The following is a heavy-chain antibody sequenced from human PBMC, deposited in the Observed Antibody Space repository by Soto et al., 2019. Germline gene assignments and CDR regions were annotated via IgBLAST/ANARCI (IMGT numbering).Heavy chain of an antibody. J-gene: IGHJ6*02. CDR1: GYTFTSYG. CDR3: ARDNSNYRYYGMDV. D-gene: IGHD4-4*01. CDR2: ISAYNGNT. Sequence: ASVKVSCKASGYTFTSYGISWVRQAPGQGLEWMGWISAYNGNTNYAQKLQGRATMTTDTSTSTAYMELRSLRSDDTAVYYCARDNSNYRYYGMDVWGQGTKVTVYS. V-gene: IGHV1-18*04.